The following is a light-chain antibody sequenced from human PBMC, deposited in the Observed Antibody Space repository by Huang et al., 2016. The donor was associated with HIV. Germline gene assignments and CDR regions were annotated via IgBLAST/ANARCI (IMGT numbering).Light chain of an antibody. V-gene: IGKV3-15*01. J-gene: IGKJ1*01. CDR2: GAS. Sequence: EIVMTQSPATLSVSPGERATLSCRASQSVGSNLAWYQQKPGQAPSLLISGASTRASGIPVRFSGSGSGTEFTLTIGSLQSEDFAVYYCQHYNNWPWTFGQGTKVEIK. CDR3: QHYNNWPWT. CDR1: QSVGSN.